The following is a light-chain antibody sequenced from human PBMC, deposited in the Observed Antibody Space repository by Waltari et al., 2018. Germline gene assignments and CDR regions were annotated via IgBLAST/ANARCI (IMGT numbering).Light chain of an antibody. V-gene: IGKV1-33*01. CDR2: DAS. CDR3: QQYDNLQVT. J-gene: IGKJ3*01. CDR1: QDMSNY. Sequence: DIQMTQSPSSLSASVGDRVTITCQASQDMSNYLNWYQQKPGKAPKLLIYDASNLETGVPSRFSGSGSGTDFTFTISSLQPEDIATYYCQQYDNLQVTFGPGTKVDMK.